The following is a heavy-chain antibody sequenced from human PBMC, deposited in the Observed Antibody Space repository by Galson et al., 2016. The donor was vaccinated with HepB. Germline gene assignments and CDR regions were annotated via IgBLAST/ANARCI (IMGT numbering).Heavy chain of an antibody. CDR3: ARFIASPWNDYYYYGMDV. V-gene: IGHV3-30-3*01. J-gene: IGHJ6*04. Sequence: SLRLSCADSGFIFRSYAMNWVRQAPGKGLEWLAVISNDGSNKYFADSVKGRFTISRDNSTNTLYLQMNSLRAEDTAVYYCARFIASPWNDYYYYGMDVWGKGTTVTVSS. CDR1: GFIFRSYA. CDR2: ISNDGSNK. D-gene: IGHD1-1*01.